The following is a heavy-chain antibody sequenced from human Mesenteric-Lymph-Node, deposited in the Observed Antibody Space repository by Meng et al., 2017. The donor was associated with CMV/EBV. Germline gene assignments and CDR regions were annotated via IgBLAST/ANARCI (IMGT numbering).Heavy chain of an antibody. CDR2: ITGSGDST. CDR3: ARDFWSGYYYYYYYGMDV. D-gene: IGHD3-3*01. Sequence: GESLKISCAASGFTLRSYAMSWVRQAPGKGLEWVSGITGSGDSTYYADSVKGRFTISRDNAKNTLYLQMNSLRAEDTAVYYCARDFWSGYYYYYYYGMDVWGQGTTVTVSS. CDR1: GFTLRSYA. J-gene: IGHJ6*02. V-gene: IGHV3-23*01.